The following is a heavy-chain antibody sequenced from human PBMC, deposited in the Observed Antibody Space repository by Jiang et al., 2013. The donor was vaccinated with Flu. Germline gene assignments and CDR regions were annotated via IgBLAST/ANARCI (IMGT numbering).Heavy chain of an antibody. Sequence: SGISWNSDSIGYADSVKGRFTISRDNAKNTLYLQMNSLRAEDTAVYYCAKLTDYFDSSGNFHYWGQGTLVTVSS. J-gene: IGHJ4*02. CDR2: ISWNSDSI. CDR3: AKLTDYFDSSGNFHY. D-gene: IGHD3-22*01. V-gene: IGHV3-23*01.